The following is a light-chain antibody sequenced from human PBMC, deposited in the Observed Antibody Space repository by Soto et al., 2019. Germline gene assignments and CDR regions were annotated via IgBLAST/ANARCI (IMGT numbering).Light chain of an antibody. J-gene: IGLJ3*02. V-gene: IGLV2-23*01. CDR1: SSDVGSYNL. Sequence: QSALTRPASVSGSPGQSITISCTGTSSDVGSYNLVSWYPQHPGKAPKLMIYEGSKRPSGVSNRFSGSKSGNTASLTISGLQAEDEADHYCCSYAGSRVFGGGTKLTVL. CDR2: EGS. CDR3: CSYAGSRV.